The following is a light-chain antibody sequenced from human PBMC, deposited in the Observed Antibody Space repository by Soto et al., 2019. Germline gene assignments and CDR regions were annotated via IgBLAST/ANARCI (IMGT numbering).Light chain of an antibody. CDR3: QQTYSTTIT. CDR1: QTISTW. Sequence: DIQGTQSPPTLSASVGDRVTITCRASQTISTWMAWYQQKPGKAPKLLVYDASTLQSGVPSRFSGSGSGTDFTLTISSLHLFDFATYFCQQTYSTTITFGGVTKV. CDR2: DAS. V-gene: IGKV1-5*01. J-gene: IGKJ4*01.